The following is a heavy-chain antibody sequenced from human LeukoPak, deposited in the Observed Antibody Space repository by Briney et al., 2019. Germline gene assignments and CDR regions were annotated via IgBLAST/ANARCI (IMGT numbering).Heavy chain of an antibody. CDR3: ARGFGVVITKYYFDY. V-gene: IGHV4-39*01. J-gene: IGHJ4*02. CDR1: GGSISSSSYY. Sequence: PETLSLTCTVSGGSISSSSYYWGWIRQPPGKGLEWIGSIYYSGSTYYNPSLKSRVTISVDTSKNQFSLKLSSVTAADTAVYYCARGFGVVITKYYFDYWGQGTLVTVSS. D-gene: IGHD3-3*01. CDR2: IYYSGST.